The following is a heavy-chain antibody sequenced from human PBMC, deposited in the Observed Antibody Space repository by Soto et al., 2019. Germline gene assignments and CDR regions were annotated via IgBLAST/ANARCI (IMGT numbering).Heavy chain of an antibody. CDR3: ARDPAPVGYRGLDV. Sequence: GGSLRLSCAASGFTFSSSWMTWVRQAPGKGLAWVANIKEDGSEKYYVDSVEGRFTISRDNTNESLYLQMNSLRAEDTAVYYCARDPAPVGYRGLDVWGQGTTVTVSS. CDR2: IKEDGSEK. J-gene: IGHJ6*02. D-gene: IGHD5-12*01. V-gene: IGHV3-7*01. CDR1: GFTFSSSW.